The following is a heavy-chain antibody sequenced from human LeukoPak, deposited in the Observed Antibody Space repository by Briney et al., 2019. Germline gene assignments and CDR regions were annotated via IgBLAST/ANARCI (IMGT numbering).Heavy chain of an antibody. J-gene: IGHJ5*02. CDR2: IIPIFGTA. Sequence: ASVKVSCKASGGTFSSYAISWVRQAPGQGLEWMGGIIPIFGTANYAQKFQGRVTITADESTSTAYMELSSLRSEDTAMYYCARYSSSWEGGDWFDPWGQGTLVTVST. CDR1: GGTFSSYA. CDR3: ARYSSSWEGGDWFDP. D-gene: IGHD6-13*01. V-gene: IGHV1-69*13.